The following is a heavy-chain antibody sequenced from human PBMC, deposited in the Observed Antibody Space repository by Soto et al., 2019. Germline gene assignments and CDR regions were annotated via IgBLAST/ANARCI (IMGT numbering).Heavy chain of an antibody. D-gene: IGHD3-22*01. CDR2: VYYSGST. Sequence: PSETLSLTCTVSGVSISNYYWSWIRQHPGKGLEWIGYVYYSGSTYYNPSLKSRVTISVDTSKNQFSLKLSSVTAADTAVYYCARGTHYYDSSGGDYWGQGTLVTVSS. V-gene: IGHV4-59*06. CDR3: ARGTHYYDSSGGDY. CDR1: GVSISNYY. J-gene: IGHJ4*02.